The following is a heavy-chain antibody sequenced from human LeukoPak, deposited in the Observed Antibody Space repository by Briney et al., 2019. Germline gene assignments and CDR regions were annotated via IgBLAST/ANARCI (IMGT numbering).Heavy chain of an antibody. CDR1: GISFDNYS. V-gene: IGHV3-48*04. CDR2: IGSSGLII. J-gene: IGHJ3*01. Sequence: GGSLRLSCAASGISFDNYSVNWVRQAPGKGLEWVSYIGSSGLIIYYADSVKGRFTISRDNAKDSLYLQMNSLRAEDTAVYYCARGISAVVPRAFDLWGQGTKVTVSS. D-gene: IGHD2-15*01. CDR3: ARGISAVVPRAFDL.